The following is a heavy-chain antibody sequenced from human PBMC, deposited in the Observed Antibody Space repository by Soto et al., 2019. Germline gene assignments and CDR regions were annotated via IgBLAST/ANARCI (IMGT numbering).Heavy chain of an antibody. CDR1: GFTFNDSA. CDR2: IRSKANTYET. Sequence: HPGGSLRLSCAASGFTFNDSAIHWVRQASGKGLEWVGRIRSKANTYETSYAASVKGRFTLSRDDSKSAAFLQLDSLKTEDTALYFCATTYCDSARCYHFFDYWGPGTLVTVSS. J-gene: IGHJ4*02. D-gene: IGHD2-2*01. CDR3: ATTYCDSARCYHFFDY. V-gene: IGHV3-73*01.